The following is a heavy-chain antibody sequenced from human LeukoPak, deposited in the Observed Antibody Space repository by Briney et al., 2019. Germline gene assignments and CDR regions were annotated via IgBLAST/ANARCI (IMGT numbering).Heavy chain of an antibody. D-gene: IGHD6-13*01. J-gene: IGHJ4*02. CDR1: GYTLTELS. V-gene: IGHV1-24*01. CDR3: ARAAAAGTINFDY. Sequence: VKVSCKVSGYTLTELSMHWVRQAPGKGLEWMGGFDPEDGETIYAQKFQGRVTMTEDTSTDTAYKELSSLRSEDTAVYYCARAAAAGTINFDYWGQGTLVTVSS. CDR2: FDPEDGET.